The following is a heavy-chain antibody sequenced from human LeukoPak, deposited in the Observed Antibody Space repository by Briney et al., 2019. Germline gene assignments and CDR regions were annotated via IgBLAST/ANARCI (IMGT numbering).Heavy chain of an antibody. CDR2: MNPKTGNT. D-gene: IGHD4-11*01. Sequence: ASVNVSFNSSGYTFTNFNIDWVRQATGQGLEWMGWMNPKTGNTGSAQKLQGRVTITGNTSISTAYMELSSLRSEDTAVYYCVRIDYSNAFDIWGQGTMVTVSS. CDR1: GYTFTNFN. CDR3: VRIDYSNAFDI. J-gene: IGHJ3*02. V-gene: IGHV1-8*01.